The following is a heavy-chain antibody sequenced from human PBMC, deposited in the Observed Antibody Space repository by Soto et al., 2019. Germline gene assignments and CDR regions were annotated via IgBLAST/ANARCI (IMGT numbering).Heavy chain of an antibody. CDR1: GGSFSGYY. J-gene: IGHJ4*02. Sequence: QVQLQQWGAGLLKPSETLSLTCAVYGGSFSGYYWNWIRQPPGKGLEWLGEINHSGSTNYNPSLKSRVTLSVDTSKNQFSLKLSSVTAAATVVYYCARGWGRIFDYWGQGTLVTVSS. CDR3: ARGWGRIFDY. CDR2: INHSGST. D-gene: IGHD7-27*01. V-gene: IGHV4-34*01.